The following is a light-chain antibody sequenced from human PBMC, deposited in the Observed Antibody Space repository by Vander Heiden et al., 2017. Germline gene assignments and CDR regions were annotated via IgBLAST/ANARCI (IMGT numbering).Light chain of an antibody. V-gene: IGKV1-33*01. Sequence: DIQMPQSPSSLVAPAGDSVTITCQASQDISNHVNWYQQKPGKAPKLLIYDASNLETGVPSRFSGSGAGTDFTFTISSLQPEDIATYYCQQYDNPPPMYTFGQGTKLEIK. CDR3: QQYDNPPPMYT. CDR1: QDISNH. J-gene: IGKJ2*01. CDR2: DAS.